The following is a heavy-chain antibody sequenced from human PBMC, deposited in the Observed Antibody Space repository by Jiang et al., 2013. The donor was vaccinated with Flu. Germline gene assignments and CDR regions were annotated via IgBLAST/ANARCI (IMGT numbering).Heavy chain of an antibody. J-gene: IGHJ4*02. CDR3: AKVGPSYGDYVGLDY. D-gene: IGHD4-17*01. CDR1: GFTFSSYG. Sequence: VQLVESGGGVVQPGRSLRLSCAASGFTFSSYGMHWVRQAPGKGLEWVAVISYDGSNKYYADSVKGRFTISRDNSKNTLYLQMNSLRAEDTAVYYCAKVGPSYGDYVGLDYWGQGTLVTVSS. CDR2: ISYDGSNK. V-gene: IGHV3-30*18.